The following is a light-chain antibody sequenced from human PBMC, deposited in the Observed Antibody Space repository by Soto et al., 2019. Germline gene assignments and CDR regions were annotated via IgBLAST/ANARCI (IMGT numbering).Light chain of an antibody. CDR3: QQLTDWPPQWT. CDR2: DAS. Sequence: EVVLKQSPDTLSLHTGERATLSCRASQSISSYLAWYQQKPGQAPGLLIYDASSRATGIPARFSGSGSGTDFTLTISSLEPEDFAVYYCQQLTDWPPQWTFGQGTMVDVK. CDR1: QSISSY. V-gene: IGKV3-11*01. J-gene: IGKJ1*01.